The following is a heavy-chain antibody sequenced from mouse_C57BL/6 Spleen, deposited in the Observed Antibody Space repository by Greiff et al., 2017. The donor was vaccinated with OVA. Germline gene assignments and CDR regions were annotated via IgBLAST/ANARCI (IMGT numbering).Heavy chain of an antibody. J-gene: IGHJ4*01. CDR2: IYPRDGST. CDR1: GYTFTDHT. V-gene: IGHV1-78*01. Sequence: VKLMESDAELVKPGASVKISCKVSGYTFTDHTIHWMKQRPEQGLEWIGYIYPRDGSTKYNEKFKGKATLTADKSSSTAYMQLNSLTSEDAAVYFCARRAYYDYDDAMDYWGQGTSVTVSS. D-gene: IGHD2-4*01. CDR3: ARRAYYDYDDAMDY.